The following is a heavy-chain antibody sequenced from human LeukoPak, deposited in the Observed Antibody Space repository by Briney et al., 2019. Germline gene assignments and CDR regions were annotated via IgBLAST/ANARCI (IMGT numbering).Heavy chain of an antibody. CDR3: ARGRGLEY. V-gene: IGHV3-33*01. D-gene: IGHD3-10*01. CDR1: GFTFSSYG. Sequence: GGSLRLSCAASGFTFSSYGMHWVRQAPGKGLEWVAFIWYDGAGKSYADSVKDRFTISRDNAKKSLYVQMNSLRAEDTAVYYCARGRGLEYWGQGTLATVSS. J-gene: IGHJ4*02. CDR2: IWYDGAGK.